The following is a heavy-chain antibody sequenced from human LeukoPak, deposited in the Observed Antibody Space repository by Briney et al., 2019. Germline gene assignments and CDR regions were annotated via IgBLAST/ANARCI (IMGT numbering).Heavy chain of an antibody. J-gene: IGHJ4*02. Sequence: GGSLRLSCAASGFTFSSYAMSWVPQAPGQGREWVSAFSGSGGSTYYADSVKGRFTISRDNSKNTLYRQMNSLRAEDTAVYYCAKGPKKVVITPFDYWGQGTLVTVSS. CDR2: FSGSGGST. CDR1: GFTFSSYA. V-gene: IGHV3-23*01. CDR3: AKGPKKVVITPFDY. D-gene: IGHD3-22*01.